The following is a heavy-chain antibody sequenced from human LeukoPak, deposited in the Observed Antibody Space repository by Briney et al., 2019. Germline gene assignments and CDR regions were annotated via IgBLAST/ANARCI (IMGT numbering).Heavy chain of an antibody. V-gene: IGHV4-39*07. D-gene: IGHD3-9*01. CDR1: GGSISSSSYY. J-gene: IGHJ5*02. CDR2: IYYSGST. Sequence: GSLRLSCAASGGSISSSSYYWGWIRQPPGKGLEWIGSIYYSGSTYYNPSLKSRVTISVDTSKNQFSLKLSSVTAADTAVYYCAREYYDILTGSNWFDPWGQGTLVTVSS. CDR3: AREYYDILTGSNWFDP.